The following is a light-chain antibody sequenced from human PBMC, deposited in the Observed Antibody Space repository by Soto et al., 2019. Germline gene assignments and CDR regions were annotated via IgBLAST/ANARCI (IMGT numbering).Light chain of an antibody. CDR2: GTS. Sequence: EIVLTQSPGSLSLSPGERVTLSCRASQSVSNRYLAWYQHRPGQAPRLLIRGTSSRASGVPDRFSASGAGTDFILTISRVEPEDFAIYYCQQYGSSITVGGGTMVEI. CDR3: QQYGSSIT. CDR1: QSVSNRY. V-gene: IGKV3-20*01. J-gene: IGKJ4*01.